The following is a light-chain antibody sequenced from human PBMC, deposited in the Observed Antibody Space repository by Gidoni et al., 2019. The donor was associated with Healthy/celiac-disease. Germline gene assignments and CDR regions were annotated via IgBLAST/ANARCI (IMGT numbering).Light chain of an antibody. Sequence: QSALTQPRSVSGSPGQSVTISCTGTSSDVGGYNYVSWYQPHPGKAPKLMIYDVSKRPPGVPDRFSGSKSGNTAALTISGLQAEDEADYYCCSYAGSYTFVVFGGGTKLTVL. CDR3: CSYAGSYTFVV. CDR2: DVS. J-gene: IGLJ2*01. CDR1: SSDVGGYNY. V-gene: IGLV2-11*01.